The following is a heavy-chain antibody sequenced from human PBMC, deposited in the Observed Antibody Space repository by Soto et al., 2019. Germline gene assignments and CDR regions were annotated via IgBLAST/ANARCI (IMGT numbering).Heavy chain of an antibody. D-gene: IGHD6-19*01. CDR2: INHSGSA. Sequence: QVQLQQSGAGLLKPSETLSLTCAVYGESFSGYIWTWIRQTPGKGLQWIGQINHSGSAYYNPSLKSRLTISVHTSNSQFSLELSSGTAADTAVYYCARGLITGSHYSGGWYYFDSWGQGTQVTVSS. CDR1: GESFSGYI. J-gene: IGHJ4*02. V-gene: IGHV4-34*01. CDR3: ARGLITGSHYSGGWYYFDS.